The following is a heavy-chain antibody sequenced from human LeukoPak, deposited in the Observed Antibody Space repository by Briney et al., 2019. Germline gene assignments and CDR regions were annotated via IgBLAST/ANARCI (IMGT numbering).Heavy chain of an antibody. V-gene: IGHV4-39*07. CDR1: GGSISSSSYY. CDR2: IYYSGST. D-gene: IGHD5-18*01. J-gene: IGHJ5*02. Sequence: TSETLSLTCTVSGGSISSSSYYWGWIRQPPGKGLEWIGSIYYSGSTSYNPSLESRVTISVDTSKNQFSLKLSSVTAADTAVYYCARDLGYSYGFPWGQGTLVTVSS. CDR3: ARDLGYSYGFP.